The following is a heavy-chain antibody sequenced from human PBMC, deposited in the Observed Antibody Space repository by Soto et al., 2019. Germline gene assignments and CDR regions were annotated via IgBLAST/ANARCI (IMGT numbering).Heavy chain of an antibody. CDR2: IYYSGST. J-gene: IGHJ4*02. Sequence: SETLSLTCTVSGVSISSSSYYWGWIRQPPGKGLEWIGSIYYSGSTYYNPSLKSRVTISVDTSKNQFSLKLSSVTAADTAVYYCARRDSSGWSDFDYWGQGTLVTVSS. V-gene: IGHV4-39*01. CDR3: ARRDSSGWSDFDY. CDR1: GVSISSSSYY. D-gene: IGHD6-19*01.